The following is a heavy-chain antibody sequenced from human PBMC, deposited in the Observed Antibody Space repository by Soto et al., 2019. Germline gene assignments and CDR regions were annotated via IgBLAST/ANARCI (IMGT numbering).Heavy chain of an antibody. V-gene: IGHV1-3*01. CDR3: ARDRTITMVRGGGMDV. D-gene: IGHD3-10*01. CDR2: INAGNGNT. J-gene: IGHJ6*02. Sequence: QVQLVQSGAEVKKPGASVKVSCKASGYTFTSYAMHWVRQAPGQRLEWMGWINAGNGNTKYSQKFKGRVTITRDTSASTAYMELSSLRSEDTAVYYCARDRTITMVRGGGMDVWGQGTTVTVSS. CDR1: GYTFTSYA.